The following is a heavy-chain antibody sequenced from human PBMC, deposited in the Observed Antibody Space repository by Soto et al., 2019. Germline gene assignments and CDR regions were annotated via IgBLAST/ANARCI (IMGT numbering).Heavy chain of an antibody. CDR2: MSRSSSYI. D-gene: IGHD2-15*01. J-gene: IGHJ4*02. V-gene: IGHV3-21*01. CDR1: GFTFNSYS. Sequence: GGSLRLSCAASGFTFNSYSMNWVRQAPGKGLEWVSSMSRSSSYIYYADSVKGRFTISRDNAKNSVYLQMNSLRAEDTAVYYCARDGGVAATLANYFDYWGQGTLVTVS. CDR3: ARDGGVAATLANYFDY.